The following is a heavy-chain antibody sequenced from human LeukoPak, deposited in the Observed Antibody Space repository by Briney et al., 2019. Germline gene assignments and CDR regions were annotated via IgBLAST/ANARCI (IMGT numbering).Heavy chain of an antibody. CDR3: ARYGSGSYPFDY. CDR2: IDPSDSYT. J-gene: IGHJ4*02. Sequence: GESLEISCKGSGYSFTSYWISWVRQMPGKGLEWMGRIDPSDSYTNYSPSFQGHVTISADKSISTAYLQWSSLKASDTAMYYCARYGSGSYPFDYWGQGTLVTVSS. V-gene: IGHV5-10-1*01. D-gene: IGHD3-10*01. CDR1: GYSFTSYW.